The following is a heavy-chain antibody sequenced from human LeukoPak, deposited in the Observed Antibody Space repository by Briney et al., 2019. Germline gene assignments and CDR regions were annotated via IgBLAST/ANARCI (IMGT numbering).Heavy chain of an antibody. CDR1: GGSVNSGSYY. V-gene: IGHV4-61*01. D-gene: IGHD3-22*01. Sequence: SETLSLTCTVSGGSVNSGSYYWSWIRQPPGKGLEWIGYIYYSGSTNYNPSLKSRVTISVDTSKNQFSLKLSSVTAADTAVYYCARVGLYDSSGYYSVRTFGYWGQGTLVTVSS. J-gene: IGHJ4*02. CDR3: ARVGLYDSSGYYSVRTFGY. CDR2: IYYSGST.